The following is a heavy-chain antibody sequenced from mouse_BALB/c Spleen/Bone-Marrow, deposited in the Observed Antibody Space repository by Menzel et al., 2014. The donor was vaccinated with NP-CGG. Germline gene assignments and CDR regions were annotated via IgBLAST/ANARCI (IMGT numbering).Heavy chain of an antibody. V-gene: IGHV1-80*01. CDR3: ARKYGDY. CDR2: IYPGDGET. J-gene: IGHJ2*01. CDR1: GYPFSSYW. D-gene: IGHD2-10*02. Sequence: QVQLKQSGAELVRPGSSVKISCKASGYPFSSYWMNWVERRPGQGLEWIGQIYPGDGETNYNGKFKGNATLTADKSSSAAYMQLISLTSEDSAVYFCARKYGDYWGQGTTLTVSS.